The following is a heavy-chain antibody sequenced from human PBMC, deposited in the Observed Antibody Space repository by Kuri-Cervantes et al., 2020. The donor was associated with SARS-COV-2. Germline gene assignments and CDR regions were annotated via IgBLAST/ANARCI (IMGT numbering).Heavy chain of an antibody. V-gene: IGHV4-59*01. CDR1: GGSISSYY. J-gene: IGHJ2*01. CDR3: ATAEDTARPWYFDL. CDR2: IYYSGGT. D-gene: IGHD5-18*01. Sequence: ESLSLSCTVSGGSISSYYWSWIRQPPGKGLEWIGYIYYSGGTNYNPSLKSRVTISVDTSKNQFSLKLSSVTAADTAVYYCATAEDTARPWYFDLWGRGTLVTVSS.